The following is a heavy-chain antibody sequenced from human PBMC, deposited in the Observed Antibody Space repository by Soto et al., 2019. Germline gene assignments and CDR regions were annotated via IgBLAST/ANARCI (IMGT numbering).Heavy chain of an antibody. CDR2: IKTNTDGGTR. Sequence: GGSLRLSCAASGFTFSNAWMTWVRQAPGKGLEYVGRIKTNTDGGTRDYSGPVKGRFTISRDDSKNMLYLQMNSLITEDTGLYYCTTGYISSSLAAYWGQGTLVTVSS. J-gene: IGHJ4*02. D-gene: IGHD1-1*01. V-gene: IGHV3-15*01. CDR1: GFTFSNAW. CDR3: TTGYISSSLAAY.